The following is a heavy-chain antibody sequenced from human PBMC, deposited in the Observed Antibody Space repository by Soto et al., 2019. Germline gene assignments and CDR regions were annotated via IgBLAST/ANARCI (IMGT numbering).Heavy chain of an antibody. D-gene: IGHD2-15*01. CDR2: LTGSGDNR. CDR3: ARDQGTVRKDIVVVVAATSDYYLFYMDV. Sequence: EVQLLESGGGLVQPGGSLRLSCAASGFTFSSYAMSWVRQAPGKGLEWVSGLTGSGDNRYYADSVKGRFTISRDNSNNRLYLQRKSLRAEDSAIYYCARDQGTVRKDIVVVVAATSDYYLFYMDVWGKGTTVTV. J-gene: IGHJ6*03. CDR1: GFTFSSYA. V-gene: IGHV3-23*01.